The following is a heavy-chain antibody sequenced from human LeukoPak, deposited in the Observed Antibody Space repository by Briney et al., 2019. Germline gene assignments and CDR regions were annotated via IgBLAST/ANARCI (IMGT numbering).Heavy chain of an antibody. J-gene: IGHJ4*02. CDR3: SRVPYGYNDY. V-gene: IGHV3-23*01. Sequence: PGGSLRLSCAASGFTFSTFAMIWVRQPPGKGLEWVSSIFPSGGEIHYADSVRGRFTISRDNSKNTLYLQMNSLRAEDTAVYYCSRVPYGYNDYWGQGTLVTVSS. CDR2: IFPSGGEI. CDR1: GFTFSTFA. D-gene: IGHD5-24*01.